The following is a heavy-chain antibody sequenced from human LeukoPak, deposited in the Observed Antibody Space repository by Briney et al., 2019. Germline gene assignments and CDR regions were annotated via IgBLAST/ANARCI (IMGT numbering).Heavy chain of an antibody. J-gene: IGHJ4*02. D-gene: IGHD6-19*01. CDR3: ARDNPEYSSGWYTFDY. Sequence: PGGSLRLSCAASGFTFSSYWMHWVRQAPGKGLVWVSRINSDGSSTSYADSVKGRFTISRDNSKNTLYLQMNSLRAEDTAVYYCARDNPEYSSGWYTFDYWGQGTLVTVSS. CDR1: GFTFSSYW. V-gene: IGHV3-74*01. CDR2: INSDGSST.